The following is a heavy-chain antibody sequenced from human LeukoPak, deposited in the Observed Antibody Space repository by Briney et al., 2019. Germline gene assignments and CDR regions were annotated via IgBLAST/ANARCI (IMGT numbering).Heavy chain of an antibody. D-gene: IGHD3-22*01. CDR1: GGSISSSSYY. J-gene: IGHJ4*02. Sequence: SETLPLTCTVSGGSISSSSYYWGWIRQPPGKGLEWIGSIYYSGSTYYNPSLKSRVTISVDTSKNQFSLKLSSVTAADTAMYYCARDKGEYYDSSGYLDYWGQGTLVTVSS. CDR2: IYYSGST. V-gene: IGHV4-39*07. CDR3: ARDKGEYYDSSGYLDY.